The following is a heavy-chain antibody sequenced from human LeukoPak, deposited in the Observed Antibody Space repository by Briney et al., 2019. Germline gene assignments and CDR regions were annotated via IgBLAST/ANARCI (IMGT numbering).Heavy chain of an antibody. CDR2: IKQDGSEK. Sequence: GGSLRLSCVASGFTFSSRDWMTWVRQAPGKGLEWMANIKQDGSEKNYVDSVKGRFTISRDNAKNSVDLQMNSLRVEDTAVYYCAKGGGYEAQYYYYYLDVWGKGTTVTISS. D-gene: IGHD5-12*01. V-gene: IGHV3-7*01. J-gene: IGHJ6*03. CDR3: AKGGGYEAQYYYYYLDV. CDR1: GFTFSSRDW.